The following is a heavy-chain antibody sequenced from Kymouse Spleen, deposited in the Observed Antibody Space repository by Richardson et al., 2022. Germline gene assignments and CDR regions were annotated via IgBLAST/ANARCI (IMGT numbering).Heavy chain of an antibody. J-gene: IGHJ4*02. CDR1: GFTFSSYG. CDR3: ARDWYYGSGSLDY. Sequence: QVQLVESGGGVVQPGRSLRLSCAASGFTFSSYGMHWVRQAPGKGLEWVAVIWYDGSNKYYADSVKGRFTISRDNSKNTLYLQMNSLRAEDTAVYYCARDWYYGSGSLDYWGQGTLVTVSS. V-gene: IGHV3-33*01. CDR2: IWYDGSNK. D-gene: IGHD3-10*01.